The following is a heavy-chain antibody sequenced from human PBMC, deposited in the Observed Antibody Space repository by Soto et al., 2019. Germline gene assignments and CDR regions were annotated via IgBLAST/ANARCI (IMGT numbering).Heavy chain of an antibody. CDR2: IIPILGIA. Sequence: QVQLVQSGAEVKKPGSSVKVSCKASGGTFSSYTISWVRQAPGQGLEWMGRIIPILGIANYAQKFQGRVTIRADKSTCTAYMELSSLRSEDTAVYYCGRGLGGYSWFDPWGQGTLVTVSS. D-gene: IGHD1-26*01. CDR1: GGTFSSYT. J-gene: IGHJ5*02. CDR3: GRGLGGYSWFDP. V-gene: IGHV1-69*02.